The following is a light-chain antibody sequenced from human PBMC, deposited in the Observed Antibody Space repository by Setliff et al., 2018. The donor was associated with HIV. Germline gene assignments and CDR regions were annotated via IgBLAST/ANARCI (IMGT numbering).Light chain of an antibody. CDR1: QSVSSSY. J-gene: IGKJ1*01. V-gene: IGKV3D-20*01. Sequence: EIVLTQSPGTLSLSPGERATRSCRASQSVSSSYLAWYQQKPGLAPRLLIYDASSRATGIPDRFSGSGSGTDFTLTISRLEPEDFAVYYCQQYGSSPTFGQGTKVDIK. CDR3: QQYGSSPT. CDR2: DAS.